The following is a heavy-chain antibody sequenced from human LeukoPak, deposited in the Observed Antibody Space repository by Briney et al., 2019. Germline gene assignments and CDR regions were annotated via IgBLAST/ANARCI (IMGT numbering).Heavy chain of an antibody. D-gene: IGHD7-27*01. J-gene: IGHJ4*02. CDR3: ARGPHWDPHFDY. CDR1: GGTFSSHA. CDR2: INPNSGGT. V-gene: IGHV1-2*02. Sequence: ASVKVSCKASGGTFSSHAVSWVRQAPGQGLEWMGWINPNSGGTNYAQKFLGRVTMTRDTSISTAYMELSRLRSDDTAVYYCARGPHWDPHFDYWGQGTLVTVSS.